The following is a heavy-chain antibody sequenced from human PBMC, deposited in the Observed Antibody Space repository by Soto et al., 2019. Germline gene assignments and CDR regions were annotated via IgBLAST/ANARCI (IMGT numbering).Heavy chain of an antibody. D-gene: IGHD6-6*01. CDR3: APSIAARRVLTPTFDY. Sequence: EVQLVESGGGLVKPGGSLRLSCAASGFTFSSYSMNWVRQAPGKGLEWVSSISSSSSYIYYADSVKGRFTISRDNANISLYLKMNSLRAEDTAVYYCAPSIAARRVLTPTFDYWGQGTLVTVSS. CDR1: GFTFSSYS. V-gene: IGHV3-21*01. CDR2: ISSSSSYI. J-gene: IGHJ4*02.